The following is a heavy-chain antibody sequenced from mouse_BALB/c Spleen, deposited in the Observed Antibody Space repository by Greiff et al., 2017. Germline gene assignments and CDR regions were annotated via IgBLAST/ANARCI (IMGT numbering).Heavy chain of an antibody. CDR1: GFSLTSYG. D-gene: IGHD3-1*01. CDR3: ARHGGYPYYYAMDY. V-gene: IGHV2-6-2*01. CDR2: IWSDGST. Sequence: VQLQQSGPDLVAPSQSLSITCTVSGFSLTSYGVHWVRQPPGKGLEWLVVIWSDGSTTYNSALKSRLSISKDNSKSQVFLKMNSLQTDDTAMYYCARHGGYPYYYAMDYWGQGTSVTVSA. J-gene: IGHJ4*01.